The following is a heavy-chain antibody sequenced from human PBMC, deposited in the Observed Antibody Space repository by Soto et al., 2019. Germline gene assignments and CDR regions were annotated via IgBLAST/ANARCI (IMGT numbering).Heavy chain of an antibody. CDR1: GFSLSTSGVG. D-gene: IGHD7-27*01. CDR2: IYWDDDK. CDR3: AHRLPTGAADAFDI. J-gene: IGHJ3*02. V-gene: IGHV2-5*02. Sequence: SGPTLVNPTQTLTLTCTFSGFSLSTSGVGVGWIRQPPGKALEWLALIYWDDDKRYSPSLKSRLTITRDTSKNQVVLTMTNMDPVDTATYYCAHRLPTGAADAFDIWGQGTMVTVSS.